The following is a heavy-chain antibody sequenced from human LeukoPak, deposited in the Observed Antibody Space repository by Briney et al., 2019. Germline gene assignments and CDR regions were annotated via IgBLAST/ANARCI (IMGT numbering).Heavy chain of an antibody. J-gene: IGHJ4*02. Sequence: SETLSLTCTVSGGSTGSSDYFWGWIRQPPGKGLEWIGRIYTSGSTNYNPSLKSRVTISVDTSKNQFSLKLSSVTAADTAVYYCARDRGDYGDFIRSYYFDYWGQGTLVTVSS. D-gene: IGHD4-17*01. V-gene: IGHV4-61*02. CDR3: ARDRGDYGDFIRSYYFDY. CDR2: IYTSGST. CDR1: GGSTGSSDYF.